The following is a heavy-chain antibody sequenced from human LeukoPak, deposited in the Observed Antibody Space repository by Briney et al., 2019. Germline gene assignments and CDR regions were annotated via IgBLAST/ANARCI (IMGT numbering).Heavy chain of an antibody. J-gene: IGHJ4*02. V-gene: IGHV1-2*04. D-gene: IGHD4-17*01. CDR3: ARGSGYADNIRIGY. CDR1: GYTFTGYY. CDR2: INPNSGGT. Sequence: GASVKVSCKASGYTFTGYYMHWVRQAPGQGLEWMGWINPNSGGTNYAQKFQGWVTMTRDTSTSTAYMELSRLRSDDTAVYYCARGSGYADNIRIGYWGQGTLVTVSS.